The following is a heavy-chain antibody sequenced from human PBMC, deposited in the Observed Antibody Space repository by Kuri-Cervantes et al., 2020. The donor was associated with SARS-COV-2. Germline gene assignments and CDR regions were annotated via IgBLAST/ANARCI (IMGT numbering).Heavy chain of an antibody. D-gene: IGHD3-22*01. J-gene: IGHJ4*02. CDR3: AKGYYDSSGYRTLDY. CDR2: IYSGGST. V-gene: IGHV3-53*01. CDR1: GFTVSSNY. Sequence: GGSLRLSCAASGFTVSSNYMSWVRQAPGKGLEWVSVIYSGGSTYYADSVKGRFTISRDNSKNTLYLQMNSLRAEDTAVYYCAKGYYDSSGYRTLDYWGQGTLVTVSS.